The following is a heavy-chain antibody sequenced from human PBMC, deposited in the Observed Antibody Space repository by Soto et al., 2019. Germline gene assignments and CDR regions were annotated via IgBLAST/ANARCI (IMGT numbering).Heavy chain of an antibody. CDR3: AKDGRKLRRIGSFGN. CDR2: ISYDGSNK. CDR1: GFTFSSYG. Sequence: GGSLRLSCAASGFTFSSYGMHWVRQAPGKGLEWVAVISYDGSNKYYADSVRAGFTISRDNSKNTLYLQMNSLKDEDTAAYYCAKDGRKLRRIGSFGNRGQGTLVTVSS. D-gene: IGHD5-12*01. V-gene: IGHV3-30*18. J-gene: IGHJ4*02.